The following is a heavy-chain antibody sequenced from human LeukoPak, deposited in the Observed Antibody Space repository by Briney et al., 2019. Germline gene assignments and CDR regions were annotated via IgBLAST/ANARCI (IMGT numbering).Heavy chain of an antibody. V-gene: IGHV3-11*01. CDR2: ISSSGSTI. D-gene: IGHD3-10*01. Sequence: GGSLRLSCAASGFTFSDYYMSWIRKAPRQGLERVSYISSSGSTIYYADPVKSRFTISRDNAKNSLYLQMNSLRAEDTAVYYCALDYYGSGSYGGWCQGTLVTVSS. CDR3: ALDYYGSGSYGG. J-gene: IGHJ4*02. CDR1: GFTFSDYY.